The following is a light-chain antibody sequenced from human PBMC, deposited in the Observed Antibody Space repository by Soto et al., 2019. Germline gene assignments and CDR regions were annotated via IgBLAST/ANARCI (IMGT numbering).Light chain of an antibody. J-gene: IGKJ1*01. CDR3: QQYNSYSKT. Sequence: DIQMTQSPPTLSASVGDRVYITCRASQSINSWVAWYQQKPGKAPKLLIYDASSLESGVPSRFSGSGSGTEFTLTISSLQPDDLATYYCQQYNSYSKTFGQGTKVTIK. V-gene: IGKV1-5*01. CDR1: QSINSW. CDR2: DAS.